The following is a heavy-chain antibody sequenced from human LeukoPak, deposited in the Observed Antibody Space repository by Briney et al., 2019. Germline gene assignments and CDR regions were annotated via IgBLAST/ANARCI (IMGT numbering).Heavy chain of an antibody. D-gene: IGHD2-2*01. CDR2: ISGSGGST. CDR3: AKDLGYCSSTSCLFDY. V-gene: IGHV3-23*01. J-gene: IGHJ4*02. Sequence: GGSLRLSCAASGFTFSSYAMSWVRQAPGKGLGWVSAISGSGGSTHYADSVKGRFTISRDNSKNTLYLQMNSLRAEDTAVYYCAKDLGYCSSTSCLFDYWGQGTLVTVPS. CDR1: GFTFSSYA.